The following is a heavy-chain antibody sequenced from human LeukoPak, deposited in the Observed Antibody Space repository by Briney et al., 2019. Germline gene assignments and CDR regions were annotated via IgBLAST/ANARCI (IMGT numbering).Heavy chain of an antibody. Sequence: TGGSLRLSCAASRFTLSTYWMSWVRQAPGKGLEWVAHIKQDGSQEYYVDSVKGRFTISRDSAKNSLYLQMNSLRAEDTAVYYCARGVPYDSWSGPHYSDYWGQGTLVTASS. CDR1: RFTLSTYW. CDR2: IKQDGSQE. CDR3: ARGVPYDSWSGPHYSDY. D-gene: IGHD3-3*01. J-gene: IGHJ4*02. V-gene: IGHV3-7*01.